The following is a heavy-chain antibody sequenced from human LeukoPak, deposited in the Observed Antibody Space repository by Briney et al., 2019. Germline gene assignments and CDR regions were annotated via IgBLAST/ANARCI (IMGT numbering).Heavy chain of an antibody. CDR3: ARIRYYGMDV. V-gene: IGHV2-70*01. CDR2: NDWDDDK. J-gene: IGHJ6*02. CDR1: GFSLSTSGMC. Sequence: SGPTLVHSTEPLTLTFTFSGFSLSTSGMCVSWISQPPVKALEWVALNDWDDDKYYTTSLKTRLTISKDTSKNQVFLTMTNMDPVDTATYYCARIRYYGMDVWGQGTTVTVSS.